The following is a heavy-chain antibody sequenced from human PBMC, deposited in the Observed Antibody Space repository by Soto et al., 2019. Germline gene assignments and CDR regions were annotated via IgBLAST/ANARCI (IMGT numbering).Heavy chain of an antibody. J-gene: IGHJ4*02. CDR1: RYTYTSNS. D-gene: IGHD2-21*02. V-gene: IGHV1-46*01. CDR2: INPTGGRT. Sequence: KAPRYTYTSNSLHWVRQAPGQGLEWMGIINPTGGRTDYAQKFQGRVTMTTDTSTSTVYMELNSLRSEDTAVYYRAAKTVLDYWRKGTLVTVSS. CDR3: AAKTVLDY.